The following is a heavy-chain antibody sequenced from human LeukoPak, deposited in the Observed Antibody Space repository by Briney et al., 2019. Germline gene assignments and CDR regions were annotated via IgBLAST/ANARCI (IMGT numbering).Heavy chain of an antibody. J-gene: IGHJ6*03. CDR1: GDSIRSINW. CDR2: IHHSGKT. V-gene: IGHV4-4*02. Sequence: SETLPLTCAVSGDSIRSINWWTWVRRSPEKGLEWIGEIHHSGKTNYNPSLKSRVNISLDTSKNLFSLRMNSVVAADTAIYYCARAPDTAIPYSYMDVWGKGTTVTVSS. CDR3: ARAPDTAIPYSYMDV. D-gene: IGHD5-18*01.